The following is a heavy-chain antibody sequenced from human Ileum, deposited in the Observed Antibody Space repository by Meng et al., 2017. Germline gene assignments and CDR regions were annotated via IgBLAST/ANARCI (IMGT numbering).Heavy chain of an antibody. D-gene: IGHD4-23*01. CDR1: GFTVSSRY. CDR3: ARSLGWSGNSDYFDY. V-gene: IGHV3-53*01. Sequence: GGSLRPSCAASGFTVSSRYMSWVRQAPGAGLEWLSVIFLDGKTFYADSVKGRFTISRDNAKNTLYLQMNSLRAEDRAVYCCARSLGWSGNSDYFDYWGQGTLVTVSS. J-gene: IGHJ4*02. CDR2: IFLDGKT.